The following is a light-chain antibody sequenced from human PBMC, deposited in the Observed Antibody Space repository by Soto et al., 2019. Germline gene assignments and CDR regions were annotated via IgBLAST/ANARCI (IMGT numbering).Light chain of an antibody. J-gene: IGKJ2*01. Sequence: EIVLTQSPDTLSLSPGERATLSCRASQSVSNNYLAWYQQKPGQTPRLLIYSTSARATGIPDRFSGSGSGTDFTLTISRLDPEDFAVYYCQQYGSSPYTFGQGTKV. CDR1: QSVSNNY. CDR3: QQYGSSPYT. V-gene: IGKV3-20*01. CDR2: STS.